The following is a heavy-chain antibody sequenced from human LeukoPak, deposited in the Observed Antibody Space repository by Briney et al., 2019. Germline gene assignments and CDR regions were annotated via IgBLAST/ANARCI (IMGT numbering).Heavy chain of an antibody. D-gene: IGHD3-10*01. CDR1: GDTFRGNV. CDR3: ARVITMVRGVLGY. J-gene: IGHJ4*02. V-gene: IGHV1-2*02. Sequence: ASVKVSCKASGDTFRGNVISWVRQAPGQGLEWMGWINPNSGGTNYAQKSQGRVTMTRDTSISTAYMELSRLRSDDTAVYYCARVITMVRGVLGYWGQGTLVTVSS. CDR2: INPNSGGT.